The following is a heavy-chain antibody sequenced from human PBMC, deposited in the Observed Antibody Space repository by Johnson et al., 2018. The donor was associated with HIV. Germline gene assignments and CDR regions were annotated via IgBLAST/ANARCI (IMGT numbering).Heavy chain of an antibody. CDR2: IKSKTDGGTT. V-gene: IGHV3-15*01. D-gene: IGHD3-22*01. Sequence: EVQLVESGGGLVKPGGSLRLSCAASGFTFSNAWMSWVRQAPGKGLEWVGRIKSKTDGGTTDYAAPVKGRFTISRDDSKNTLYLQMNSLKTEDTGVYYCTTGNDYDSSGDGFDIWGQGTMVTVSS. CDR3: TTGNDYDSSGDGFDI. J-gene: IGHJ3*02. CDR1: GFTFSNAW.